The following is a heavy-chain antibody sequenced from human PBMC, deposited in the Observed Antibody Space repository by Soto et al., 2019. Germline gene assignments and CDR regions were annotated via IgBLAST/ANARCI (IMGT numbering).Heavy chain of an antibody. J-gene: IGHJ3*02. CDR3: EHQRIAVAGTRSWNAFDI. CDR2: INHSGST. Sequence: SETLSLTCAVYGGSFSGYYWSWIRQPPGKGLEWIGEINHSGSTNYNPSLKSRVTISVDTSKNQFSLQLSSVTAADTAVYYCEHQRIAVAGTRSWNAFDIWGQGTMVTVSS. D-gene: IGHD6-19*01. CDR1: GGSFSGYY. V-gene: IGHV4-34*01.